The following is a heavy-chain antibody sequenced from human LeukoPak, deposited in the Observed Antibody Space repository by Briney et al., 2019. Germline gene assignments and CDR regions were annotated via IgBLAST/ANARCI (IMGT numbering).Heavy chain of an antibody. CDR2: VSPYNGNT. J-gene: IGHJ6*02. Sequence: VASVKVSCKASGYTYTNYGITWVRQAPGQGLEWTGWVSPYNGNTKYAQKLQDRVTMTTDTSTTTAYVELRSLGSDDTAVYYCVRYYCSSTNCYAGLYGMDVWGQGTTVTVSS. V-gene: IGHV1-18*01. CDR3: VRYYCSSTNCYAGLYGMDV. D-gene: IGHD2-2*01. CDR1: GYTYTNYG.